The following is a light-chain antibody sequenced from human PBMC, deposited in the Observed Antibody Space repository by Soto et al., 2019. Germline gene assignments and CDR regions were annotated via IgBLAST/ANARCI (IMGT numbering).Light chain of an antibody. CDR1: QSVSSN. CDR3: QQYNNWPPGK. J-gene: IGKJ1*01. CDR2: GAS. Sequence: EIVITHSPSTLSASPVERATLSFMASQSVSSNLAWYQQKPGQAPRHLIYGASTRATGIPARFSGSGSGTEFTLTISSLQSEDFAVYYCQQYNNWPPGKFGQGTKVDIK. V-gene: IGKV3-15*01.